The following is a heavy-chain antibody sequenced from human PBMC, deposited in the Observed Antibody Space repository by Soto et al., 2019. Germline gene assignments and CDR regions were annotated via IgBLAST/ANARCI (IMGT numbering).Heavy chain of an antibody. CDR1: GFTFSSYA. CDR2: ISGSGGST. J-gene: IGHJ6*02. CDR3: ARDRGYYYGMDV. V-gene: IGHV3-23*01. Sequence: GGSLRLSCAASGFTFSSYAMSWVRQAPGKGLEWVSAISGSGGSTYYADSVKGRFTISRDKSKNTLYLQMNSLRAEDTALYYCARDRGYYYGMDVWGQGTTVTVSS.